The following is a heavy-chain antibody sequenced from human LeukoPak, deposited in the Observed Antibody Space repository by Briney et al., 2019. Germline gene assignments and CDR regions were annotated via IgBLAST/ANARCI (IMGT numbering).Heavy chain of an antibody. CDR2: IYYSGST. D-gene: IGHD3-3*01. CDR3: ARAVFGVVTTFDY. CDR1: GGSISSGDYY. Sequence: SETLSLTCTVSGGSISSGDYYWSWIRQPPGKGLEWIGYIYYSGSTYYNPSLKSRVTISVDTSKNQFSLKLSSVTAADTAVYYCARAVFGVVTTFDYWGQGTLVTVSS. J-gene: IGHJ4*02. V-gene: IGHV4-30-4*01.